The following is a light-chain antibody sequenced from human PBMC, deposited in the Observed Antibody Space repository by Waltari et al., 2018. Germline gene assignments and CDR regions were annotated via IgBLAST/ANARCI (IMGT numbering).Light chain of an antibody. CDR2: DDN. J-gene: IGLJ3*02. CDR3: CSYAGSYTWV. V-gene: IGLV2-23*01. Sequence: QSALTQPPSVSGSPGPSITIPCTGTSSDVGKYNLVSWYQQYPGKAPKVMIYDDNRRPSGVSDRFSGSKSGNTASLTISGVQAEDEADYYCCSYAGSYTWVFGGGTKLTVL. CDR1: SSDVGKYNL.